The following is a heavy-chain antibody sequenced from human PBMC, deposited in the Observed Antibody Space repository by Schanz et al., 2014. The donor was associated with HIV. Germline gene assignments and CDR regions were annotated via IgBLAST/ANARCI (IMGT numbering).Heavy chain of an antibody. CDR2: IKLDGSEK. Sequence: EGQLVESGGGLVQPGGSLRLSCAASGFTFKTYWMSWVRQAPGKGLEWLANIKLDGSEKYYVDSVKGRFTISRDNTKNSLYLQMNSLRAEDTAVYYCAKGLRYSGNDEDCRGGCCRSGNCWGQGTLVTVSS. D-gene: IGHD2-15*01. CDR1: GFTFKTYW. J-gene: IGHJ4*02. CDR3: AKGLRYSGNDEDCRGGCCRSGNC. V-gene: IGHV3-7*01.